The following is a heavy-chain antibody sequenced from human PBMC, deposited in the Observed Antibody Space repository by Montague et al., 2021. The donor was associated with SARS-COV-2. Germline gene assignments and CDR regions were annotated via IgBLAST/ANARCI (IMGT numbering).Heavy chain of an antibody. CDR1: VSSNSSANR. D-gene: IGHD2-2*01. CDR2: ICQAVGT. Sequence: SETLSLTCSVLVSSNSSANRRNWVLKSPGKGLEWIGEICQAVGTNYNPSLKSRVTIAVDNFSNQVSLKMTSVTAADTAIYYCARVVRGCSGHSCYFDPWGQGTLVTVSS. V-gene: IGHV4-4*02. CDR3: ARVVRGCSGHSCYFDP. J-gene: IGHJ5*02.